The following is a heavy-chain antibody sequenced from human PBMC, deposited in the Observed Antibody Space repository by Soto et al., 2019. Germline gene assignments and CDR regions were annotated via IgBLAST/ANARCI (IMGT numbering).Heavy chain of an antibody. J-gene: IGHJ3*02. CDR1: GFTFSSYG. CDR3: ARVTDSSAWYWAFDI. D-gene: IGHD6-19*01. CDR2: IWYDGSNK. V-gene: IGHV3-33*01. Sequence: QVQLVESGGGVVQPGRSLRLSCAASGFTFSSYGMHRVRQAPGKGLEWVAVIWYDGSNKYYVDAVKGRFTISRDNSKNTLYLQMNSLRAEDTAVYYCARVTDSSAWYWAFDIWGQGTMVTVSS.